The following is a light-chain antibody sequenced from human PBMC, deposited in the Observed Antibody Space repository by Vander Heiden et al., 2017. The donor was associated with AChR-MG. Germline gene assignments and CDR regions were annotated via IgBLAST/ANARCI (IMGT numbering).Light chain of an antibody. V-gene: IGLV2-23*02. J-gene: IGLJ2*01. Sequence: QSALTPPASVSWPPGQSTTISCTGTSSDVGSYNLVSWYQHHPNKAPKLKIYEVTKRPSGVSNRFSGSKSGNTASLTISGLQAEDEAEYYCCSYAAGGIYVVFGGGTKLTVL. CDR1: SSDVGSYNL. CDR3: CSYAAGGIYVV. CDR2: EVT.